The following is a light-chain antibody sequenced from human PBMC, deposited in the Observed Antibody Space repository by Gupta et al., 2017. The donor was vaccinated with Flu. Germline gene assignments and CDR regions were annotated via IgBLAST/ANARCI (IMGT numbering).Light chain of an antibody. J-gene: IGKJ3*01. CDR1: QSVSSSY. Sequence: EIVLTQSPGTLSLSPGERATLSCRASQSVSSSYLAWYQQKPGQAPRLLIYGATSRATGIPDRFSGSGSGTDFTLTISRLEQEDFAVYYCQQYGSSPLITFGHGTKVDIK. CDR2: GAT. CDR3: QQYGSSPLIT. V-gene: IGKV3-20*01.